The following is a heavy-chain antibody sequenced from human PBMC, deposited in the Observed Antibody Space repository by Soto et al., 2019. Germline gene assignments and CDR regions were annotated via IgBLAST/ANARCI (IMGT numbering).Heavy chain of an antibody. CDR1: GGSFSDYY. Sequence: SETLSLTCTVSGGSFSDYYWSWIRQPPEKGLEWIGEINHSGSTNYNPSLRSRVTMSVDTSKSQFSLKLSPVTAADTAVYYCARGPDPRGHYRGQGTPVTVS. V-gene: IGHV4-34*01. CDR2: INHSGST. CDR3: ARGPDPRGHY. D-gene: IGHD3-10*01. J-gene: IGHJ4*02.